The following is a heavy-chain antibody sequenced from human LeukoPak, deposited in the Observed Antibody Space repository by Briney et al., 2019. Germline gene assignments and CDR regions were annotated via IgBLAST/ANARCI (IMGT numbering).Heavy chain of an antibody. D-gene: IGHD3-22*01. CDR1: GGPISNYY. CDR2: IYYSGST. Sequence: SSETLSLTCTVSGGPISNYYWSWIRQPPGKGLEWIGYIYYSGSTSYNPSLKSRVTISVDTSKNQFSLKLSSVTAADTAVYYCVRDHYYDSSGYTFRHWGQGTLVTVSS. CDR3: VRDHYYDSSGYTFRH. J-gene: IGHJ1*01. V-gene: IGHV4-59*01.